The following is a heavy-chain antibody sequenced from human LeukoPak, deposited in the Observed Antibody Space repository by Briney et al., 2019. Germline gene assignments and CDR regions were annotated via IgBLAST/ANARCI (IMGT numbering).Heavy chain of an antibody. D-gene: IGHD1-26*01. CDR2: ITSDGSGI. J-gene: IGHJ4*02. CDR3: ASGRLVGAPDY. V-gene: IGHV3-74*01. CDR1: GFTFSSYW. Sequence: PGGSLRLSCAASGFTFSSYWMHWVRQPPGKGLVWVSRITSDGSGIGYADSVKGRFSTSRDNAKNTLYLQMNSLRAEDTAVYYCASGRLVGAPDYWGQGILVTVSS.